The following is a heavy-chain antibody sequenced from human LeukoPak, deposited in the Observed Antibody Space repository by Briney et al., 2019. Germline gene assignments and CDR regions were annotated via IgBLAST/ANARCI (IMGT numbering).Heavy chain of an antibody. Sequence: ASVKVSCKASGYTFTSYDINWVRQATGQGLEWMGWMNPNSGNTGYAQKFQGRVTMTRNTSISTAYMELSSLGSEDTAVYYCARGARGAEDFDYWGQGTLVTVSS. V-gene: IGHV1-8*01. D-gene: IGHD3-10*01. J-gene: IGHJ4*02. CDR1: GYTFTSYD. CDR3: ARGARGAEDFDY. CDR2: MNPNSGNT.